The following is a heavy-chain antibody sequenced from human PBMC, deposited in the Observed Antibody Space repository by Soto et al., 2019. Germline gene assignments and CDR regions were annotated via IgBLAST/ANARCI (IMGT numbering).Heavy chain of an antibody. V-gene: IGHV3-7*01. Sequence: GGSLRLSCAASGFTFSSYWMSWVRQAPGKGLEWVANIKQDGSEKYYVDSVKGRFTISRDNAKNSLYLKMNSLRAEDTAVYYCARVMDYGDETHDAFDIWGQGTMVTVSS. D-gene: IGHD4-17*01. CDR2: IKQDGSEK. CDR3: ARVMDYGDETHDAFDI. CDR1: GFTFSSYW. J-gene: IGHJ3*02.